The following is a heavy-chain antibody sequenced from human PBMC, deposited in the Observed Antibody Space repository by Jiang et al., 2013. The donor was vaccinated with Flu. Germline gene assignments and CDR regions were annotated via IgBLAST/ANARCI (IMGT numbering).Heavy chain of an antibody. V-gene: IGHV3-23*01. CDR1: GFTFSSYA. D-gene: IGHD5-18*01. Sequence: QLLESGGGLVQPGGSLRLSCAASGFTFSSYAMSWVRQAPGKGLEWVSAISGSGGSTYYADSVKGRFTISRDNSKNTLYLQMNSLRAEDTAVYYCAKQTWIQLLLECDYWGQGTLVTVSS. J-gene: IGHJ4*02. CDR2: ISGSGGST. CDR3: AKQTWIQLLLECDY.